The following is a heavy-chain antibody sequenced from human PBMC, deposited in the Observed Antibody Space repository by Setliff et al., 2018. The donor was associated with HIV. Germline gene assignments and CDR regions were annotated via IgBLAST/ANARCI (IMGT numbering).Heavy chain of an antibody. CDR3: ARGRYNSRIDV. CDR2: IIPSLTIA. V-gene: IGHV1-69*10. J-gene: IGHJ6*02. CDR1: GGTFSSYA. Sequence: SVKVSCKASGGTFSSYAFNWVRQAPGQGLEWVGGIIPSLTIANYAQKFQGRVTITADESTNTAYMELRSLTSDDTAVYYCARGRYNSRIDVWGQGTTVTVSS. D-gene: IGHD5-18*01.